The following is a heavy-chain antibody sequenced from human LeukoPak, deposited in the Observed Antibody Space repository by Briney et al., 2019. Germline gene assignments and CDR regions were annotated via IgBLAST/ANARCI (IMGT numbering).Heavy chain of an antibody. CDR2: IYYSGSA. Sequence: PSETLSLTCTVSGGPISSYYWSWIRQPPGKGLEWIGSIYYSGSANYNPSLKSRVTISVDTSKNQFSLKLSSVTAADTAVYYCAREVVNTYGYEYWGQGSLVTVSS. D-gene: IGHD5-18*01. J-gene: IGHJ4*02. CDR3: AREVVNTYGYEY. V-gene: IGHV4-59*01. CDR1: GGPISSYY.